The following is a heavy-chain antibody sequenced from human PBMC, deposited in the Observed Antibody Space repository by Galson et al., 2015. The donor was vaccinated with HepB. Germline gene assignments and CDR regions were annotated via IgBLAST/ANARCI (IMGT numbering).Heavy chain of an antibody. D-gene: IGHD2-2*01. Sequence: LRLSCAASGFTFSSDCMTWVRQTPGKGLEWIAYIYYTGITYYSPSLQSRVTTSVDTSKNQFSLKLTSVTAADTAVYYCARARYCGSSRKYCAMHVWGQGTTVTVSS. J-gene: IGHJ6*02. CDR2: IYYTGIT. CDR1: GFTFSSDC. V-gene: IGHV4-30-4*08. CDR3: ARARYCGSSRKYCAMHV.